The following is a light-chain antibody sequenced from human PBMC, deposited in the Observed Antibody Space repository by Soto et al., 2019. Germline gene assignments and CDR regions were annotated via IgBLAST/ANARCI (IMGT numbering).Light chain of an antibody. CDR1: QDITNH. CDR2: AAF. J-gene: IGKJ4*01. CDR3: QQLNSYPLT. V-gene: IGKV1-9*01. Sequence: DIQLTPSPSFVSASVGDRITITCRTSQDITNHLAWYQQKPGKAPNLLIYAAFTLHRGVPSRFSGSGSGADFTLTISSLQPEDLATYYCQQLNSYPLTFGGGTKVEI.